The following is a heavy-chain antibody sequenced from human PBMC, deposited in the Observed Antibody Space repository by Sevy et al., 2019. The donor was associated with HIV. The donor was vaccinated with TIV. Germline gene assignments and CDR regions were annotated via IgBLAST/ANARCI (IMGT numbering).Heavy chain of an antibody. CDR2: ISRSSSYI. J-gene: IGHJ5*02. Sequence: GGSLRLSCAASGFTFSSYSMNWVRQAPGKGLEWVSSISRSSSYIYYADSVKGRFTISRDNAKNSLYLQMNSLRAEDTAVYYCARVYGSGSYYLPPFDPWVQGTLVTVSS. CDR1: GFTFSSYS. D-gene: IGHD3-10*01. V-gene: IGHV3-21*01. CDR3: ARVYGSGSYYLPPFDP.